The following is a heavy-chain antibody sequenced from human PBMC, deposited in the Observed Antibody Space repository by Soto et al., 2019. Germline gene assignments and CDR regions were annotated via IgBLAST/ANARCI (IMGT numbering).Heavy chain of an antibody. V-gene: IGHV4-34*01. D-gene: IGHD2-8*01. CDR3: ARANIVLMVYATSWRAFDY. J-gene: IGHJ4*02. CDR1: GGSFSGYY. CDR2: INHSGST. Sequence: SETLSLTCAVYGGSFSGYYWSWIRQPPGKGLEWIGEINHSGSTNYNPSLKSRVTISVDTSKNQFSLKLSSVTAADTAVYYCARANIVLMVYATSWRAFDYWGQGTLVTVSS.